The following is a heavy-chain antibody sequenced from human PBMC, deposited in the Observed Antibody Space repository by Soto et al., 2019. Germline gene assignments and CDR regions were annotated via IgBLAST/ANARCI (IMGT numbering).Heavy chain of an antibody. CDR1: GFTFSSYG. V-gene: IGHV3-30*03. CDR3: ARSPYSVSYLAYFDY. Sequence: QVQLVESGGGVVQPGRSLRLSCAASGFTFSSYGMHWVRQAPGKGLEWVAVISYDGSNKYYADSVKGRFTISRDNSKNTLYLQMNRLRGEATAVYYCARSPYSVSYLAYFDYWGQGTLVTVSS. D-gene: IGHD1-26*01. J-gene: IGHJ4*02. CDR2: ISYDGSNK.